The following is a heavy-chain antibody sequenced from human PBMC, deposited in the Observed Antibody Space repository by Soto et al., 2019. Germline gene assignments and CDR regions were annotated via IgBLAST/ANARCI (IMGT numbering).Heavy chain of an antibody. CDR1: GYTFTSYA. CDR2: INAGNGNT. J-gene: IGHJ5*02. CDR3: ARDRSPYDFWSGYWFAP. Sequence: ASVKVSCKASGYTFTSYAMHWVRQAPGQRLEWMGWINAGNGNTKYSQKFQGRVTITRDTSASTAYMELSSLRSEDTAVYYCARDRSPYDFWSGYWFAPWGQGTLVTVFS. V-gene: IGHV1-3*01. D-gene: IGHD3-3*01.